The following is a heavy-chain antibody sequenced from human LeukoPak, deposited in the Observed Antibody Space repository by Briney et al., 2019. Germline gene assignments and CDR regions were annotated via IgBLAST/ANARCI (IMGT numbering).Heavy chain of an antibody. CDR1: GFTSNIYA. Sequence: PGGSLRLSCATSGFTSNIYAMSWVRHTPGKGLEWVSAISGSGGTTYYADSVKGRFTISRDNSKNTLYLQMNSLRAEDTAVYYCARKDDILTGYFDYWGQGTLVTVSS. V-gene: IGHV3-23*01. D-gene: IGHD3-9*01. J-gene: IGHJ4*02. CDR3: ARKDDILTGYFDY. CDR2: ISGSGGTT.